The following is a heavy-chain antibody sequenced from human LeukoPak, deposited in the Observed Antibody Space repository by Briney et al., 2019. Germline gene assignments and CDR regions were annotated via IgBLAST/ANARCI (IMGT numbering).Heavy chain of an antibody. D-gene: IGHD2-2*01. CDR2: ISSRGSTI. CDR3: ARDKCSSTSCYDV. V-gene: IGHV3-48*03. J-gene: IGHJ6*04. CDR1: GFTFSSYE. Sequence: PGGSLRLSCAASGFTFSSYEMNWVRQAPGKGLERVSYISSRGSTIYYADSVKGRFTISRDNAKNSLYLQMNSLRAEDTAVYYCARDKCSSTSCYDVWGKGTTVTVSS.